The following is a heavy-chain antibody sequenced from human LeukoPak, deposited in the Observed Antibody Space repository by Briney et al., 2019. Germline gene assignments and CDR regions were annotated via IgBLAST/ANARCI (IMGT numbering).Heavy chain of an antibody. Sequence: GGSLRLSCAASGFTLSSYGMHWVRQAPGKGLEWVAFIRYDGSNKYYADSVKGRFTISRDNSKNTLYLQMNSLRAEDTAVYYCAKASSWARGYEGYWGQGTLVTVSS. J-gene: IGHJ4*02. CDR1: GFTLSSYG. V-gene: IGHV3-30*02. CDR2: IRYDGSNK. D-gene: IGHD5-12*01. CDR3: AKASSWARGYEGY.